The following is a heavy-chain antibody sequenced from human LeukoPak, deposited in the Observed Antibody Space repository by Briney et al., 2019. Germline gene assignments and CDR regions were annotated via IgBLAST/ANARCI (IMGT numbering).Heavy chain of an antibody. CDR1: GGSISSYY. CDR3: ARDDYGGSPYYYYYMDV. V-gene: IGHV4-4*07. Sequence: SETLSLTCTVSGGSISSYYWSWIRQPAGKGLEWIGRIYTSGSTNYNPSLKSRVTMSVDTSKNQFSLKLSSVTAADTGVYYCARDDYGGSPYYYYYMDVWGKGTTVTVSS. J-gene: IGHJ6*03. D-gene: IGHD4-23*01. CDR2: IYTSGST.